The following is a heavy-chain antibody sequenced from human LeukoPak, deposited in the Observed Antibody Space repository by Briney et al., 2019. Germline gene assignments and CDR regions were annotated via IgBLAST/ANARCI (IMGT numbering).Heavy chain of an antibody. Sequence: SETLSLTYTVSDGSISSYYWNWIRQPPGKGLEWIGFIYDSGSTNYNPSLYSRLTISVDTSKNQFSLKLTSVTAADTAVYYCASSDYYDSSGYYDDAFDIWGQGTMVTVSS. J-gene: IGHJ3*02. V-gene: IGHV4-59*01. CDR3: ASSDYYDSSGYYDDAFDI. CDR2: IYDSGST. D-gene: IGHD3-22*01. CDR1: DGSISSYY.